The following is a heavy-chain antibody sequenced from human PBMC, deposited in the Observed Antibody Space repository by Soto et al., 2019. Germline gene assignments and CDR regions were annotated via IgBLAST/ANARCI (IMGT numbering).Heavy chain of an antibody. D-gene: IGHD1-1*01. CDR2: ISSNGEST. Sequence: PGGSLRLSCKASGFNFRSYAMSWVRQAPGKGLEWVSIISSNGESTYHTDATYYADSVKGRFTISRDNSKNTLYLQMNSLRAEDTAVYYCARESWNDDPFDYWGQGTLVTVSS. CDR3: ARESWNDDPFDY. J-gene: IGHJ4*02. CDR1: GFNFRSYA. V-gene: IGHV3-23*01.